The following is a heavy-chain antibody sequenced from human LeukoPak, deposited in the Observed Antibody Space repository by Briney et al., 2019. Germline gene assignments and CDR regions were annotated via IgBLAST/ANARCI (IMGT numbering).Heavy chain of an antibody. CDR1: GDSVSSSY. Sequence: SETLSLTCTVSGDSVSSSYWSWLRQPPGKTLEWIGYIYYTGTTNYNPSLKSRVTMSIDTSKNQFSLNLNSVTAADTAVYYCARTDSSSWYWFDPWGQGTLVTVSS. D-gene: IGHD6-13*01. CDR3: ARTDSSSWYWFDP. CDR2: IYYTGTT. J-gene: IGHJ5*02. V-gene: IGHV4-59*02.